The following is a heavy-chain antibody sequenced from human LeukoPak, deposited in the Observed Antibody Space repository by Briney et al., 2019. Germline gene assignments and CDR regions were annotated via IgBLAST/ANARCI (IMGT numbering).Heavy chain of an antibody. J-gene: IGHJ4*02. CDR3: ARDPFRDYDSSGYFDF. Sequence: GGSLRLSCAASGFTFNTYSLNWVRLAPGKRLEWVSYISSSGSTRYYADSVKGRFTISRDNAKNSLHLQMNSLRAEDTAVYYCARDPFRDYDSSGYFDFWGQGTPVTVSS. V-gene: IGHV3-48*04. CDR2: ISSSGSTR. CDR1: GFTFNTYS. D-gene: IGHD3-22*01.